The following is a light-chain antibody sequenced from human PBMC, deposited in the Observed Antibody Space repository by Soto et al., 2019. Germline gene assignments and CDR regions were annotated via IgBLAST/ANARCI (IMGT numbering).Light chain of an antibody. Sequence: DIVMTQSPLSLPVTPGEPASISCRSSQSLLQSNGNNYLDWYLQKPGQSPQLLIYLGSNRASGVPDRFSGSGSGTDFTLKISRVEAEDVGVYYCMQPLQTPWTFGHGTKVEIK. CDR2: LGS. V-gene: IGKV2-28*01. J-gene: IGKJ1*01. CDR1: QSLLQSNGNNY. CDR3: MQPLQTPWT.